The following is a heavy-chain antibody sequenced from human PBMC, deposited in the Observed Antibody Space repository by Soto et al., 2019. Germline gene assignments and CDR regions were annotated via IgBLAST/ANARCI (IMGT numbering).Heavy chain of an antibody. CDR2: IYYSGST. D-gene: IGHD1-26*01. CDR1: GGSISSYY. Sequence: SETLSLTCTVSGGSISSYYWSWIRQPPGKGLEWIGYIYYSGSTNYSPSLKSRVTISVDTSKNQFSLKLSSVTAADTAVYYCARVGGSYKEPWFDPWGQGXLVTVSS. V-gene: IGHV4-59*01. CDR3: ARVGGSYKEPWFDP. J-gene: IGHJ5*02.